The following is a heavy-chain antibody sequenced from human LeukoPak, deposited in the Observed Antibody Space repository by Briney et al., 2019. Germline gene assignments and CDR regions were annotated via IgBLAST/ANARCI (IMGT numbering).Heavy chain of an antibody. J-gene: IGHJ3*02. CDR2: IYYSGST. D-gene: IGHD6-6*01. V-gene: IGHV4-39*02. CDR3: ARRVAARPFNAFDN. CDR1: GGSISRERYY. Sequence: PSETLSLTCTVSGGSISRERYYGAWIRQPPGKGLEWIGTIYYSGSTYYNPSLKSRVTISVDTSKNHFSLRLSSVTAADTAVYYCARRVAARPFNAFDNWGQGTLVTVSS.